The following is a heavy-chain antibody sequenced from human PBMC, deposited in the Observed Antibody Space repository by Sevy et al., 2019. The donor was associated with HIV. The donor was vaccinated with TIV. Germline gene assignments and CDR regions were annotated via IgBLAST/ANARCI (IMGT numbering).Heavy chain of an antibody. J-gene: IGHJ4*02. D-gene: IGHD3-16*02. Sequence: SETLSLTCTVSGGSISSGDYYWSWIRQPPGKGLEWIGYIYYSGSTYYNPSLKIRVTISVDTSKNQFSLKLSSVTAADTAVYYCARDSRLRLGELSFFDYWGQGTLVTVSS. V-gene: IGHV4-30-4*01. CDR2: IYYSGST. CDR3: ARDSRLRLGELSFFDY. CDR1: GGSISSGDYY.